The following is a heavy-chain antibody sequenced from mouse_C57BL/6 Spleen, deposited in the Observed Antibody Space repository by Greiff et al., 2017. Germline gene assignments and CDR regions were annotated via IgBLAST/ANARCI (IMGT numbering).Heavy chain of an antibody. CDR2: IYPGDGAT. Sequence: VKLQESGPELVKPGASVKISCKASGYAFSSSWMNWVKQRPGKGVEWIGRIYPGDGATNYNGKFKGKATRTVDKASRTAYLQLSSLTSEDSAVYCCARWYYGGCFDYWGQGTTLTVSS. V-gene: IGHV1-82*01. D-gene: IGHD1-1*01. J-gene: IGHJ2*01. CDR3: ARWYYGGCFDY. CDR1: GYAFSSSW.